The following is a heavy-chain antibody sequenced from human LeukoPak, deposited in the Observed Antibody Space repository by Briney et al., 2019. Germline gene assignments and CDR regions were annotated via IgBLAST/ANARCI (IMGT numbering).Heavy chain of an antibody. Sequence: ASVKVSCKASGYTFTSYYMHWVRQAPGQGLEWMGIINPSGGSTSYAQKFQGRVTMTRDMSTSTVYMELGSLRSEDTAVYYCARDLQQLGLFDYWGQGTLVTVSS. CDR1: GYTFTSYY. CDR2: INPSGGST. J-gene: IGHJ4*02. V-gene: IGHV1-46*01. CDR3: ARDLQQLGLFDY. D-gene: IGHD6-13*01.